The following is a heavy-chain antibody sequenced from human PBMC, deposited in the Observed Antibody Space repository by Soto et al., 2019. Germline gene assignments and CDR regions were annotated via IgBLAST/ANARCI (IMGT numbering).Heavy chain of an antibody. Sequence: EVQLVESGGGLVKPGGSLRLSCAASGFTFSSYSMNWVRQAPGKGLEWVSSISSSSSYIYYADSVKGRFTISRDNAKNSLYLQMNSLRAEDTAVYYCARFERQEGAIASRAVDAFDIWGQGTMVTVSS. V-gene: IGHV3-21*01. D-gene: IGHD6-6*01. CDR3: ARFERQEGAIASRAVDAFDI. J-gene: IGHJ3*02. CDR2: ISSSSSYI. CDR1: GFTFSSYS.